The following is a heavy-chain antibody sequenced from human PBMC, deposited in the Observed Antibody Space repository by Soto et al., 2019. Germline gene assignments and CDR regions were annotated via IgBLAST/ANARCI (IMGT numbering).Heavy chain of an antibody. Sequence: TGGSLRLSCTASGFTFGDYAMSWFRQAPGKGLEWVGFIRSKAYGGTTEYAASVKGRFTISRDDSKSIAYLQMNSLKTEDTAVYYCSRYDYVTLYYYGMDVWGQGTTVTVSS. CDR3: SRYDYVTLYYYGMDV. J-gene: IGHJ6*02. D-gene: IGHD3-16*01. V-gene: IGHV3-49*03. CDR2: IRSKAYGGTT. CDR1: GFTFGDYA.